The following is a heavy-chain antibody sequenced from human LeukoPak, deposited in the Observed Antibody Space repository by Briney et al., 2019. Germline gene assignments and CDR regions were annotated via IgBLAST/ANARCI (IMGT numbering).Heavy chain of an antibody. CDR3: AKDSHYDILTGYPDY. Sequence: PGGSLRLSCAASGFTFDDYAMHWVRQAPGKGLEWVSGISWNSGSIGYADSVKGRFTISRDNAKNSLYLQMNSLRAEDTALYYCAKDSHYDILTGYPDYWGQGTLVTVSS. CDR2: ISWNSGSI. D-gene: IGHD3-9*01. V-gene: IGHV3-9*01. CDR1: GFTFDDYA. J-gene: IGHJ4*02.